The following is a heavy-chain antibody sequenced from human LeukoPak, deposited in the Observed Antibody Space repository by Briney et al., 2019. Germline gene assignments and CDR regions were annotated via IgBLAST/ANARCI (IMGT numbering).Heavy chain of an antibody. V-gene: IGHV3-9*01. J-gene: IGHJ4*02. CDR3: AKAQIRYFDSRILYYFDY. CDR1: GFTFDDYA. D-gene: IGHD3-9*01. Sequence: GGSLRLSCAASGFTFDDYAMHWVRQAPGKGLEWVSGISWNSGSIGYADSVKGRFTISRDNAKNSLYLQMNSLRAEDTALYYCAKAQIRYFDSRILYYFDYWGQGTLVTVSS. CDR2: ISWNSGSI.